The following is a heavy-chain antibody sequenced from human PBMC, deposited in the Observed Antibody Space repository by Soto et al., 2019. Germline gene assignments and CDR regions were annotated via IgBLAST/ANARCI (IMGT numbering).Heavy chain of an antibody. CDR1: GYTFATYA. Sequence: QVPLVQSGAEVKKPGASVKVSCKASGYTFATYAIHWVRQAPGQRLEWMGWINTGNGNTEYSQNFQGRVTITRDTSASTPHMALSSLRSEDTAMYYCTTVNTIFLSPDYYSSAMDVWGQGTTVTVAS. CDR2: INTGNGNT. J-gene: IGHJ6*02. D-gene: IGHD3-9*01. V-gene: IGHV1-3*04. CDR3: TTVNTIFLSPDYYSSAMDV.